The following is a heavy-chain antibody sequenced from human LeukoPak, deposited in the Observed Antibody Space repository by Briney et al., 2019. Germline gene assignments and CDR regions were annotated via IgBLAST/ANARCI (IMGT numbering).Heavy chain of an antibody. CDR3: ARDQDWNDRGGLDY. CDR2: ISTSSIYI. Sequence: GGSLRLSCAASGFTFSSYTMNWVRQAPGKGLEWVSSISTSSIYIYYTDSLKGRFTISRDNARNSLYLQMNSLKAEDTAVYYCARDQDWNDRGGLDYWGQGTLVTVSS. D-gene: IGHD1-1*01. V-gene: IGHV3-21*01. CDR1: GFTFSSYT. J-gene: IGHJ4*02.